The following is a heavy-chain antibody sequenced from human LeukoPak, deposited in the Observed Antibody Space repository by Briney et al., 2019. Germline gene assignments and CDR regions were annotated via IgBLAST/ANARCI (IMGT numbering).Heavy chain of an antibody. CDR2: IKQAGNEK. V-gene: IGHV3-7*03. D-gene: IGHD5-18*01. Sequence: SGGSLRLSCAASGFTFSTYWTNWVRQPPGKGLEWVANIKQAGNEKYYVDSVKGRFTISRDNSKNTLYLQMNSLRAEDTAVYYCAKTAMVYYPYYYYMDVWGKGTTVTVSS. CDR3: AKTAMVYYPYYYYMDV. CDR1: GFTFSTYW. J-gene: IGHJ6*03.